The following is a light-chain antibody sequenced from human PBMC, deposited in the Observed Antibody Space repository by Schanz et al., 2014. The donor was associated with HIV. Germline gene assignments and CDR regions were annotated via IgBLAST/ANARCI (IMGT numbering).Light chain of an antibody. CDR3: CSYAGDDSFGV. CDR1: SNTVDNYNL. J-gene: IGLJ3*02. Sequence: QSALAQPASVSGAPGQSITISCTGTSNTVDNYNLLSWYQLHPGKAPKLMIFEVSKRPSGISNRFSGSKSANTASLTISGLQADDEAIYYCCSYAGDDSFGVFGAGTKLTVL. CDR2: EVS. V-gene: IGLV2-23*02.